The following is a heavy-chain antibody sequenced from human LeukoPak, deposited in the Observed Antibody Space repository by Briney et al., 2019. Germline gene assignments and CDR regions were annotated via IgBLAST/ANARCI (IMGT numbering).Heavy chain of an antibody. V-gene: IGHV4-39*07. CDR1: GGSVSRSSRY. CDR3: ATTTIRLGY. J-gene: IGHJ4*02. Sequence: SETLSLTCTVSGGSVSRSSRYWGWIRQPPGKGLEGIGSIFYSGNTYDNPSLKSRVTISVDTSQNQFSLKLRSVPAADTAVYYCATTTIRLGYWGQGTLVTFSS. CDR2: IFYSGNT. D-gene: IGHD1-26*01.